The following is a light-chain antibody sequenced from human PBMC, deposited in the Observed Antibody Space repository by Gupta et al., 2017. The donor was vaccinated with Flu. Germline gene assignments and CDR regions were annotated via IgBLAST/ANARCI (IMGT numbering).Light chain of an antibody. J-gene: IGKJ4*01. Sequence: NCKSSQSVLWSSNNWNVLAWYQQKPGQSPKVLIYRASTRESGVPDRFSGSGAGKDFTLTINGLQAEGGEVYYCQQYYTTPVTFGGGTKVEVK. V-gene: IGKV4-1*01. CDR3: QQYYTTPVT. CDR1: QSVLWSSNNWNV. CDR2: RAS.